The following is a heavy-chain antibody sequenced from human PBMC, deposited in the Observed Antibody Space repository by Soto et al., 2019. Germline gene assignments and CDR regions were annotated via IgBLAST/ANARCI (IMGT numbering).Heavy chain of an antibody. J-gene: IGHJ6*02. D-gene: IGHD2-21*01. CDR2: IKQDGSEK. Sequence: GGSLRLSCAASGFTFSSYGMSCVRQAPGKGLEWVANIKQDGSEKYYVDSVKGRFTISRDNAKNSLYQQMNSLRAEDTAVYYCARDQRGGDGYSDSQPYYHYVMDVWGQGTTVTVSS. V-gene: IGHV3-7*01. CDR1: GFTFSSYG. CDR3: ARDQRGGDGYSDSQPYYHYVMDV.